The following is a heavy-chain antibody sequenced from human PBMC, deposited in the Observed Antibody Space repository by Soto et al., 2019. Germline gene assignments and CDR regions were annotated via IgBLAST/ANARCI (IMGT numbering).Heavy chain of an antibody. D-gene: IGHD2-2*01. Sequence: ASVKVSCKASGYTFTGYYMHWVRQAPGQGLEWMGWINPNSGGTNYAQKFQGWVTMTRDTSISTAYMELSRLRSDDTAVYYGARNLGYCSSTSCSGDGAFDIWGQGTMVTVSS. CDR1: GYTFTGYY. V-gene: IGHV1-2*04. J-gene: IGHJ3*02. CDR3: ARNLGYCSSTSCSGDGAFDI. CDR2: INPNSGGT.